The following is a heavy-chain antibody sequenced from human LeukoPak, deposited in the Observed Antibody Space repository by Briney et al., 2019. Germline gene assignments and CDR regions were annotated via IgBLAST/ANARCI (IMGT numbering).Heavy chain of an antibody. Sequence: SETLSLTCSVSNYSISDGYYWGWIRQPPGKGLEWIGGVYHSGATYYTPSLKSRVTISVDTSKNQFSLNLTSVTAADTAVYYCARGDGYYFDYWGQGTLVTVSS. D-gene: IGHD3-10*01. J-gene: IGHJ4*02. CDR2: VYHSGAT. CDR3: ARGDGYYFDY. CDR1: NYSISDGYY. V-gene: IGHV4-38-2*02.